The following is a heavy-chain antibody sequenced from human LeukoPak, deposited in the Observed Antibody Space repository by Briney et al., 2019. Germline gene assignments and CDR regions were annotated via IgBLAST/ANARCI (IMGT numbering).Heavy chain of an antibody. CDR1: GFTFGDFW. D-gene: IGHD3-22*01. CDR3: AKQMNSYYYDSSAPVGFDY. Sequence: PGGSLRLSCVGSGFTFGDFWMNWVRQAPGKGLEWVANIKEDGSEKYYADSVKGRFTISRDNSKNTLYLQMNSLRAEDTAVYYCAKQMNSYYYDSSAPVGFDYWGQGTLVTVSS. V-gene: IGHV3-7*01. J-gene: IGHJ4*02. CDR2: IKEDGSEK.